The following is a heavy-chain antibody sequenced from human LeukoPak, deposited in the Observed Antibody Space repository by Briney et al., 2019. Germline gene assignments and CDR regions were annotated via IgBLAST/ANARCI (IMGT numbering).Heavy chain of an antibody. V-gene: IGHV1-69*13. D-gene: IGHD3-22*01. CDR2: IIPIFGTA. CDR3: TRVGAGGSSGYYYNY. Sequence: SVKVSCKASGGTFSSYAISWVRQAPGQGLEWMGGIIPIFGTANYAQKFQGRVTITADESTSTAYMELSSLRSEDTSVYYCTRVGAGGSSGYYYNYWGQGTLVTVSS. J-gene: IGHJ4*02. CDR1: GGTFSSYA.